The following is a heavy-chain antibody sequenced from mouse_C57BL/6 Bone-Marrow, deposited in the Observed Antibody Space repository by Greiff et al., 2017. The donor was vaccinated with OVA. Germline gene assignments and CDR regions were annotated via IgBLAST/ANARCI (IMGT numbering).Heavy chain of an antibody. CDR2: IHPISGST. J-gene: IGHJ1*03. V-gene: IGHV1-64*01. CDR1: GYTFTSYW. D-gene: IGHD1-1*01. Sequence: VQLQQSGAELVKPGASVKLSCKASGYTFTSYWMHWVKQRPGQGLEWIGMIHPISGSTNYNEKFKSKATLTVDKSSSTAYMQLSSLTSEDSAVYYCARFLRYWYFDVWGTGTTVTVSS. CDR3: ARFLRYWYFDV.